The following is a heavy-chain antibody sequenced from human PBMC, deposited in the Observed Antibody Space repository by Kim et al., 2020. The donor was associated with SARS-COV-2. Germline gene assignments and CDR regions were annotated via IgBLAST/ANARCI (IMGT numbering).Heavy chain of an antibody. J-gene: IGHJ6*02. V-gene: IGHV3-23*01. Sequence: GGSLRLSCGASGFTFSSYAMSWVRQAPGKGLEWVSGISGSGGSTYYADSVKGRFTISRDNSKNTLYLQMNSLRAEDTAVYYCAKDLSVLRSFDWTGFSLHPDYYYYYGMDVWGQGTTVTVSS. CDR1: GFTFSSYA. CDR2: ISGSGGST. D-gene: IGHD3-9*01. CDR3: AKDLSVLRSFDWTGFSLHPDYYYYYGMDV.